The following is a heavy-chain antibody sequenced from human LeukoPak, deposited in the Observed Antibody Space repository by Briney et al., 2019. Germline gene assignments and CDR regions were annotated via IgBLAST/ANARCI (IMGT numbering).Heavy chain of an antibody. D-gene: IGHD2-2*01. V-gene: IGHV1-2*02. CDR1: GYTFTGYY. CDR3: ARDYCSSTSCYGYFDY. J-gene: IGHJ4*02. CDR2: INPNSGGT. Sequence: ASVTVSCKASGYTFTGYYMHWVRQAPGQGLEWMGWINPNSGGTNYAQKFQGRVTMTRDTSISTAYMELSRLRSDDTAVYYCARDYCSSTSCYGYFDYWGQGTLVTVSS.